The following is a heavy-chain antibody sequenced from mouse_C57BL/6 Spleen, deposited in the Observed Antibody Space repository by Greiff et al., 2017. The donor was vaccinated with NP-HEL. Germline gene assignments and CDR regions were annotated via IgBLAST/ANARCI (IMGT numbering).Heavy chain of an antibody. D-gene: IGHD2-5*01. CDR2: INYDGSST. CDR3: ARGGHSNYFYWYFDV. V-gene: IGHV5-16*01. CDR1: GFTFSDYY. J-gene: IGHJ1*03. Sequence: EVQLVESEGGLVQPGSSMKLSCTASGFTFSDYYMAWVRQVPEKGLEWVANINYDGSSTYYLDSLKSRFIISRDNAKNILYLQMSSLKSEDTATYYCARGGHSNYFYWYFDVWGTGTTVTVSS.